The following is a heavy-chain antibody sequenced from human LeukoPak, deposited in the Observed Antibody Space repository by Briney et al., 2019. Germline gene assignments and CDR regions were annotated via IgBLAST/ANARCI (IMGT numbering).Heavy chain of an antibody. D-gene: IGHD2-2*01. V-gene: IGHV4-59*01. Sequence: SETLSLTCTVSGGSISSYYWSWIRQPPGKGLEWIGYIYYSGSTNYNPSLKSRVTISVDTSKNQFSLKLRSVTAADTAVYYCARMIAKDIVVVPAAAGAAFDIWGQGTMVTVSS. CDR2: IYYSGST. CDR1: GGSISSYY. J-gene: IGHJ3*02. CDR3: ARMIAKDIVVVPAAAGAAFDI.